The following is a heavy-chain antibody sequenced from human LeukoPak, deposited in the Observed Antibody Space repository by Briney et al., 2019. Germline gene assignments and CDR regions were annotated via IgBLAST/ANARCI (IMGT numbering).Heavy chain of an antibody. J-gene: IGHJ6*03. CDR2: IYTSGST. Sequence: SETLSLTCTVAGGSISSYYWSWIRQPAGKGLEWIGRIYTSGSTNYNPSLKSRVTISVDTSKNQFSLKLSSVTAADTAVYYCARDVIGTAPYYYYYMDVWGKGTTVTVSS. CDR1: GGSISSYY. CDR3: ARDVIGTAPYYYYYMDV. V-gene: IGHV4-4*07. D-gene: IGHD1-1*01.